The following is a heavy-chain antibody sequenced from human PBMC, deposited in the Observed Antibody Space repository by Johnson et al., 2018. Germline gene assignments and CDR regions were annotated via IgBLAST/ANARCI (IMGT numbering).Heavy chain of an antibody. D-gene: IGHD1-26*01. CDR1: GFTFSSYG. V-gene: IGHV3-30*18. CDR2: ISYDGSNK. CDR3: AKELVGATLAEYFQH. Sequence: QVQLVESGGGVVQPGRSLRLSCAASGFTFSSYGTHWVRQAPGKGLEWVAVISYDGSNKYYTDSVKGRFTFSRDSSKNTLYLQMNSLRAEDTALDYGAKELVGATLAEYFQHWGQGTLVTVSS. J-gene: IGHJ1*01.